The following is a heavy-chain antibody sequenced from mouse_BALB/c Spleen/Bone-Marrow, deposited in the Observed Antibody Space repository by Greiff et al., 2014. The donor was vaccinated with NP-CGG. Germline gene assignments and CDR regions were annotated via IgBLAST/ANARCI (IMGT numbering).Heavy chain of an antibody. Sequence: EVQLQQPGAELVKPGASVKLSCIASGFNIKDTYMHWVKQRPEQGLEWIGRIDPANGNTKYDPKFQGKATITADTSSNTAYLQLSSLTSEDTAVYYCARYYYGSSYFDYWGQGTTLTVSS. J-gene: IGHJ2*01. D-gene: IGHD1-1*01. CDR3: ARYYYGSSYFDY. V-gene: IGHV14-3*02. CDR1: GFNIKDTY. CDR2: IDPANGNT.